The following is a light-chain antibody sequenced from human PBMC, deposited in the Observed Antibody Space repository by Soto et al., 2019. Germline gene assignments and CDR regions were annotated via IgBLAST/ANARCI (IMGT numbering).Light chain of an antibody. Sequence: EIVLAQSPGTLCLSPGERATLSCRASQSVSSNFLAWYQQKPGQAPRLLIYGASTRATGIPDRFSGSGSGTDFTLTVSRLEPEDFAVYYCQQYNSSPRTFGQGTKV. CDR2: GAS. CDR3: QQYNSSPRT. J-gene: IGKJ1*01. CDR1: QSVSSNF. V-gene: IGKV3-20*01.